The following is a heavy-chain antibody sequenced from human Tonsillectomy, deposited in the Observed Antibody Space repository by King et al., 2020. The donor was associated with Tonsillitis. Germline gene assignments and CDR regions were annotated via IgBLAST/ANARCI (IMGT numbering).Heavy chain of an antibody. CDR1: GFIFTNYW. D-gene: IGHD2-15*01. CDR3: ARPRGYCSGGSCFPPDY. V-gene: IGHV3-7*03. Sequence: VQLVESGGDLVQPGGYLRLSCAASGFIFTNYWMSWVRQAPGQGLEWVADISRDGSEKYYGDSVRGRFTISRDNAKNSVYLQMNSLRSEDTAVYYCARPRGYCSGGSCFPPDYWGQGILVTVSS. J-gene: IGHJ4*02. CDR2: ISRDGSEK.